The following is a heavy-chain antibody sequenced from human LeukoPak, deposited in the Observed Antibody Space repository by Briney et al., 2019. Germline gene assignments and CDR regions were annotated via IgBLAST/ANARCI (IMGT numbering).Heavy chain of an antibody. CDR1: GGSISSSSYY. CDR2: IYYSGST. D-gene: IGHD2-15*01. CDR3: ARSSPCSGGSCYMDV. J-gene: IGHJ6*03. V-gene: IGHV4-61*05. Sequence: SETLSLTCTVSGGSISSSSYYWGWIRQPAGKGLEWIGYIYYSGSTNYNPSLKSRVTISVDTSKNQFSLKLSSVTAADTAVYYCARSSPCSGGSCYMDVWGKGTTVTISS.